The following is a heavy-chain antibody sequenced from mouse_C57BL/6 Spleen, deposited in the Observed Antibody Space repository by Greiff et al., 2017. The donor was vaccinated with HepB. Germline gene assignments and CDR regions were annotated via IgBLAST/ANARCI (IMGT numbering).Heavy chain of an antibody. J-gene: IGHJ4*01. Sequence: VQLQQSGAELVKPGASVKLSCKASGYTFTSYWMHWVKQRPGRGLEWIGRIDPEDGETKYAPKFQGKATITADTSSNTAYLQLSSLTSEDTAVYYCARSSPYAMDYWGQGTSVTVSS. D-gene: IGHD1-1*01. CDR1: GYTFTSYW. V-gene: IGHV14-2*01. CDR3: ARSSPYAMDY. CDR2: IDPEDGET.